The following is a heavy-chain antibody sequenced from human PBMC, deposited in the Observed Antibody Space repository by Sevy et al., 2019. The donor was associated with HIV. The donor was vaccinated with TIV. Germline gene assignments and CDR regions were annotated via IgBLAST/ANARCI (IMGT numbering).Heavy chain of an antibody. CDR2: ISYDGSNK. Sequence: GGSLRLSCAASGFTFSSYGMHWIRQAPGKGLEWVAVISYDGSNKYYADSVKGRFTISRDNSKNTLYLQMNSLRAEDTAVYYCAKVDYWGQGTLVTVSS. J-gene: IGHJ4*02. CDR3: AKVDY. V-gene: IGHV3-30*18. CDR1: GFTFSSYG.